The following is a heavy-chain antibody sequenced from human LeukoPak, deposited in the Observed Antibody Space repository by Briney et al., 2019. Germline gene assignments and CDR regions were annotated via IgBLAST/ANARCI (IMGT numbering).Heavy chain of an antibody. J-gene: IGHJ6*03. CDR3: ARVYCSSTSCYTPLWHMDV. CDR2: IIPIFGTA. CDR1: GGTFSSYA. D-gene: IGHD2-2*02. V-gene: IGHV1-69*13. Sequence: SVKVSCKASGGTFSSYAISWVRQAPGQGLEWMGGIIPIFGTANYAQKFQGRVTITADESTSTAYMELSSLRSEDTAVYYCARVYCSSTSCYTPLWHMDVWGKGTTVTVSS.